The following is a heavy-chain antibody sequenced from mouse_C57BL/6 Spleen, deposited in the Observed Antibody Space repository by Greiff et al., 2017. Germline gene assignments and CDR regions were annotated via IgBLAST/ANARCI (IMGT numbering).Heavy chain of an antibody. Sequence: EVQVVESGGGLVKPGGSLKLSCAASGFTFSSYAMSWVRQTPEKRLEWVATISDGGSYTYYPDNVKGRFTISRDNAKNNLYLQMSHLKAEDTAMYYCARGRAGLWDFDVWGTGTTVTVSS. J-gene: IGHJ1*03. CDR2: ISDGGSYT. CDR3: ARGRAGLWDFDV. CDR1: GFTFSSYA. D-gene: IGHD3-1*01. V-gene: IGHV5-4*01.